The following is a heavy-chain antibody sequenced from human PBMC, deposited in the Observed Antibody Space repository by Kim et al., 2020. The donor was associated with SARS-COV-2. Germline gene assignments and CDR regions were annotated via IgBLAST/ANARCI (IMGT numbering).Heavy chain of an antibody. Sequence: GGSLRLSCAASGFTFSSYSMNWVRQAPGKGLEWVSSISSSSSYIYYADSVKGRFTISRDNAKNSLYLQMNSLRAEDTAVYYCARVPYYYDSSVADDAFYIWGQGTMVAVSS. CDR1: GFTFSSYS. V-gene: IGHV3-21*01. CDR2: ISSSSSYI. J-gene: IGHJ3*02. CDR3: ARVPYYYDSSVADDAFYI. D-gene: IGHD3-22*01.